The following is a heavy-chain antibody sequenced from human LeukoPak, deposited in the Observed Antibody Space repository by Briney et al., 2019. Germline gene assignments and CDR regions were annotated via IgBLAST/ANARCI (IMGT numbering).Heavy chain of an antibody. CDR1: GGSFSGYY. Sequence: SETLSLTCAVYGGSFSGYYWSWIRQPPGKGLEWIGYIYYSGSTNYNPSLKSRVTISVDTSKNQFSLKLSSVTAADTAVYYCASNFVNYCSGGSCYFGAAFDIWGQGTMVTVSS. J-gene: IGHJ3*02. D-gene: IGHD2-15*01. CDR3: ASNFVNYCSGGSCYFGAAFDI. V-gene: IGHV4-59*08. CDR2: IYYSGST.